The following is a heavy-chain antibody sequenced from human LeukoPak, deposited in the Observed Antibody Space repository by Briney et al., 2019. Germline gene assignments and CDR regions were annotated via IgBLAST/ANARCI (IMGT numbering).Heavy chain of an antibody. J-gene: IGHJ4*02. CDR3: VRDTGKIDGYFDS. D-gene: IGHD1-1*01. CDR1: GDSIATRSHY. V-gene: IGHV4-39*07. CDR2: LSYGGRT. Sequence: SETLSLTCTVSGDSIATRSHYWAWLRHSPGKGLQWLGSLSYGGRTNSNPSLNSPVSISTDLSKSQFSLKLPSVTAADTAVYYCVRDTGKIDGYFDSWGQGTPVTVSS.